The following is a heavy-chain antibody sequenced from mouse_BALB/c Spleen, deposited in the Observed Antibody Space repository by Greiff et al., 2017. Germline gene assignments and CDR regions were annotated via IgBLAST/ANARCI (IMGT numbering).Heavy chain of an antibody. V-gene: IGHV1-63*02. D-gene: IGHD5-1-1*01. J-gene: IGHJ2*01. CDR1: GYTFTNYW. CDR2: IYPGGGCT. Sequence: QVQLQQSGAELVRPGTSVKISCKASGYTFTNYWLGWVKQRPGHGLEWIGDIYPGGGCTNYNEKFKGKATLTADTSSSTAYMQLSSLTSEDSAVYFCARDTHYYFDDWGQGTTLTVSS. CDR3: ARDTHYYFDD.